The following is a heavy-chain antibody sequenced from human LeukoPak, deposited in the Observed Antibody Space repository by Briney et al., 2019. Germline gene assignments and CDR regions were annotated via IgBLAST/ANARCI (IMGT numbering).Heavy chain of an antibody. CDR2: IYYSGST. Sequence: SETLSLTCTVSGGSISSYYWSWIRKPPGKGLEWIGYIYYSGSTDYNPSLKSRVTISLDTSKSQFSLKLNSVTAADTAVYYCARHLGRGFDYWGQGTLVTVSS. V-gene: IGHV4-59*08. CDR1: GGSISSYY. J-gene: IGHJ4*02. CDR3: ARHLGRGFDY.